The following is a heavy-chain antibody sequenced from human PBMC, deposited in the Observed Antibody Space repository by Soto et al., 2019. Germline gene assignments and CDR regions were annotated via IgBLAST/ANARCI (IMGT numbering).Heavy chain of an antibody. CDR2: ISAYNGNT. Sequence: QVPLVQSGAEVKKPGASVKVSCKASGYTFTSYGIIWVRQAPGQGLEWMGWISAYNGNTNYAQKLQGRVTMTTDTSTSTAHMELRSLRSDDTAVYYCARGEYSSYSPYYYYGMDVWGQGTTVTVSS. D-gene: IGHD6-6*01. J-gene: IGHJ6*02. CDR1: GYTFTSYG. CDR3: ARGEYSSYSPYYYYGMDV. V-gene: IGHV1-18*01.